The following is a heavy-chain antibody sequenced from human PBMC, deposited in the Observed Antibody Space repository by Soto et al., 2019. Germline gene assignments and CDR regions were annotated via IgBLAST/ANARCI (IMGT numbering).Heavy chain of an antibody. V-gene: IGHV4-59*01. CDR2: IYYSGST. CDR3: ASGSKYYDFWSGDYYYYYMDV. D-gene: IGHD3-3*01. Sequence: PSETLSLTCTVSGGSISSYYWSWIRQPPGKGLEWIGYIYYSGSTNYNPSLKSRVTISVDTSKNQFSLKLSSVTAADTAVYYCASGSKYYDFWSGDYYYYYMDVWGKGTTVTVSS. CDR1: GGSISSYY. J-gene: IGHJ6*03.